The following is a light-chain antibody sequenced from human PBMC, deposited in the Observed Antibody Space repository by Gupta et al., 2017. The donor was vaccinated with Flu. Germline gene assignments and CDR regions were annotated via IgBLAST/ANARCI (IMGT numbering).Light chain of an antibody. CDR1: QSVSSSY. CDR3: QQYGSSPGWT. V-gene: IGKV3D-20*01. CDR2: DAS. Sequence: IVLTQSPATLSLSPGERATLACGARQSVSSSYLAWYQQKPGLAPRLLSYDASSRATGIPDRFSGSGSGTDFTLTISRLEPEDFAVYYCQQYGSSPGWTFGQGTKVEIK. J-gene: IGKJ1*01.